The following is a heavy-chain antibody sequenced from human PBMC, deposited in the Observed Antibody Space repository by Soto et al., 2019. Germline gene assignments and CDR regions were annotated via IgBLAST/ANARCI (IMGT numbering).Heavy chain of an antibody. Sequence: GGSLRLSCAASGFTFSRFALHWVRQAPGKGLEWISYISSSGSTAYYASSVEGRFTISRDNANNSVYLQMDSLRAEDTALYYCTRAAWFPYLSFYWGQGALVTVSS. CDR1: GFTFSRFA. J-gene: IGHJ4*02. V-gene: IGHV3-48*03. CDR3: TRAAWFPYLSFY. CDR2: ISSSGSTA. D-gene: IGHD3-10*01.